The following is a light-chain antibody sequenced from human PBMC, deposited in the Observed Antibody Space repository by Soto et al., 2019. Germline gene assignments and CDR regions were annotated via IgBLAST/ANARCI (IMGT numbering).Light chain of an antibody. CDR2: GSS. CDR1: QSINSRY. CDR3: QQFGSSPGFT. V-gene: IGKV3-20*01. Sequence: EIVLTQSPGPLSLSPGERATLSCRASQSINSRYLAWYQQKPGQAPRLLIYGSSSSAAGITDRFSGSGSVSDFTLTISGLEAEDFLVYDGQQFGSSPGFTFGPGTKVDIK. J-gene: IGKJ3*01.